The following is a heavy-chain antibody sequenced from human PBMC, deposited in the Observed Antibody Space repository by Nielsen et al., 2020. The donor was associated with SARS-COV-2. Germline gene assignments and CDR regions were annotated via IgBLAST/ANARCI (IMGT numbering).Heavy chain of an antibody. CDR3: AKASDGYNDY. V-gene: IGHV3-30*18. D-gene: IGHD5-24*01. CDR2: ISYDGSNK. CDR1: GFTFSSYW. J-gene: IGHJ4*02. Sequence: GESLKISCAASGFTFSSYWMNWVRQAPGKGLEWVAVISYDGSNKYYADSVKGRFTISRDNSKNTLYLQMNSLRAEDTALYYCAKASDGYNDYWGQGTLVTVSS.